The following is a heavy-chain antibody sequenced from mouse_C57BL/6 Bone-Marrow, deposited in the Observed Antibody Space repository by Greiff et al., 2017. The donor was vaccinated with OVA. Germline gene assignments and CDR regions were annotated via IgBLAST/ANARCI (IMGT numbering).Heavy chain of an antibody. J-gene: IGHJ3*01. CDR1: GFTFSSYG. CDR2: ISSGGSYT. D-gene: IGHD2-14*01. CDR3: ARHGTGFAY. V-gene: IGHV5-6*01. Sequence: VQLKESGGDLVKPGGSLKLSCAASGFTFSSYGMSWVRQTPDKRLEWVATISSGGSYTYYPDSVKGRFTISRDNAKNTLYLQMSSLKSEDTAMYYCARHGTGFAYWGQGTLVTVSA.